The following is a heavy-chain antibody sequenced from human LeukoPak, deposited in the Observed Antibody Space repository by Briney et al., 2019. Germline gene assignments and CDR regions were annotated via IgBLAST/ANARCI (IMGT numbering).Heavy chain of an antibody. CDR1: GGTFSSYA. Sequence: SVKVSFTASGGTFSSYAISWVRQAPGQGLEWMGGIIPIFGTANYAQKFQGRVTITADESTSTAYMELSSLRSEDTAVYYCARAQSVFYDSSRPYGMDVWGQGTTVTVSS. J-gene: IGHJ6*02. CDR3: ARAQSVFYDSSRPYGMDV. D-gene: IGHD3-22*01. V-gene: IGHV1-69*13. CDR2: IIPIFGTA.